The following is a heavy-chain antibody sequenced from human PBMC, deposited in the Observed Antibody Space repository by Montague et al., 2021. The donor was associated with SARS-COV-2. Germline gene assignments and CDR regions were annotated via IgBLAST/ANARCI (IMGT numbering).Heavy chain of an antibody. CDR2: LRGSDGAT. D-gene: IGHD2-21*01. V-gene: IGHV3-23*01. CDR3: AKGAFSYGINIMDS. J-gene: IGHJ4*02. Sequence: SLRLSCAASGFSFIGYSMSWVRQTPGKGLELVSALRGSDGATFYADSVNGRFTISRDTSKNTLFLQMISLRADDSVLYYCAKGAFSYGINIMDSWGQGTLVTVSS. CDR1: GFSFIGYS.